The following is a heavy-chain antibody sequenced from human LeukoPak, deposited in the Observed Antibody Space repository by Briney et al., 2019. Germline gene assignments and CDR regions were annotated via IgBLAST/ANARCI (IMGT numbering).Heavy chain of an antibody. V-gene: IGHV3-53*01. Sequence: GGSLRLSCAASGFIVSSTYMNWIRQAPGKGLEWVSIIYSNANTYYADSVKGRFTISRDNSKNTLYLQMNSLRVEDTAVYFCARDPNGDYIGTFDMWGRGTMVSVSS. D-gene: IGHD4-17*01. CDR3: ARDPNGDYIGTFDM. J-gene: IGHJ3*02. CDR1: GFIVSSTY. CDR2: IYSNANT.